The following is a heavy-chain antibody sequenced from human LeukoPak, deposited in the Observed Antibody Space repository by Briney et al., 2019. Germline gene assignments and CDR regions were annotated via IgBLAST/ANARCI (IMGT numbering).Heavy chain of an antibody. CDR3: ARHMYGGYSDAFDI. V-gene: IGHV4-59*08. CDR1: GGSISSYY. D-gene: IGHD5-12*01. Sequence: KPSQTLSLTCTVSGGSISSYYWSWIRQPPGKGLEWIGYIYYSGSTNYNPSLKSRVTISVDTSKNQFSLKLSSVTAADTAVYYCARHMYGGYSDAFDIWGQGTMVTVSS. CDR2: IYYSGST. J-gene: IGHJ3*02.